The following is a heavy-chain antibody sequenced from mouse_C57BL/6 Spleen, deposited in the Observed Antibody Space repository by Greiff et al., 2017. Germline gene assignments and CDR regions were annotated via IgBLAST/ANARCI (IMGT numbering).Heavy chain of an antibody. CDR3: AMKYYGSSYDFDY. J-gene: IGHJ2*01. D-gene: IGHD1-1*01. CDR2: IHPSDSDT. V-gene: IGHV1-74*01. Sequence: QVQLQQPGAELVKPGASVKVSCKASGYTFTSYWMHWVKQRPGQGLEWIGRIHPSDSDTNYNQKFKGKATLTVDKSTSTAYMQLSRLTSEDSSVYYCAMKYYGSSYDFDYWGQGTTLTVSS. CDR1: GYTFTSYW.